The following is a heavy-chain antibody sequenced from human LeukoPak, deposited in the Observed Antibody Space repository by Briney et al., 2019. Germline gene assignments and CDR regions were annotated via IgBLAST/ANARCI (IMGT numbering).Heavy chain of an antibody. CDR1: GFIFSDYY. CDR3: AREDNVWNLLYNYYMDV. D-gene: IGHD1-1*01. CDR2: IDVRGDTT. V-gene: IGHV3-11*01. Sequence: GGSLRLSCAASGFIFSDYYMTWIRQAPGKGLEWVAHIDVRGDTTLYADSVKGRFTVSRDSANNSLYLQMNSLRAEGTAVYYCAREDNVWNLLYNYYMDVWGKGTTVTVS. J-gene: IGHJ6*03.